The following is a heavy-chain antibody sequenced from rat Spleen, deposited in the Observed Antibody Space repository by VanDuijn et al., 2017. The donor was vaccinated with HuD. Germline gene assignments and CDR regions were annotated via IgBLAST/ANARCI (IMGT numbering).Heavy chain of an antibody. CDR2: IRPSGDGT. D-gene: IGHD1-11*01. CDR3: ARHTRVWWFAY. CDR1: GFTFSNYD. V-gene: IGHV5-25*01. Sequence: EVQLVASGGGLVQPGGSLKLSCAASGFTFSNYDMAWVRQAPTKGLEWVASIRPSGDGTYYRDSVKGRFTISRDNAKSTLYLQMNSLRSEDTATYYCARHTRVWWFAYWGQGTLVTVSS. J-gene: IGHJ3*01.